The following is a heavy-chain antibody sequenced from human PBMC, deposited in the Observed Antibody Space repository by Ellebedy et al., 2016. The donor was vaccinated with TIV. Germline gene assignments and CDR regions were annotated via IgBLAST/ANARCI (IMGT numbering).Heavy chain of an antibody. CDR3: ATGDRRNY. CDR1: GYTFTAQY. CDR2: IYHSSGGT. D-gene: IGHD7-27*01. V-gene: IGHV1-2*02. Sequence: AASVKVSCKASGYTFTAQYIHWVRQAPGQGLEWMGWIYHSSGGTKYSEKFQGRVTMTRETSISTAYMELSGLTSEDTAVYYCATGDRRNYWGQGTLVTVSS. J-gene: IGHJ4*02.